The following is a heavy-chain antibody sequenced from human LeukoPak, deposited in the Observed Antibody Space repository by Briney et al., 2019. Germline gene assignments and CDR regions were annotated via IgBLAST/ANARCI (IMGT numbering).Heavy chain of an antibody. D-gene: IGHD2-2*02. CDR3: AKGDLYCSSTSCYIGAFDI. J-gene: IGHJ3*02. Sequence: GGSLRLSCAASGFTFSSYAMSWVRQAPGKGLEWVSGISGSGGSTYYADSVKGRFTISRDNSKNTLYLQMNSLRAEDTAVYYCAKGDLYCSSTSCYIGAFDIWGQGTLVTVSS. CDR2: ISGSGGST. CDR1: GFTFSSYA. V-gene: IGHV3-23*01.